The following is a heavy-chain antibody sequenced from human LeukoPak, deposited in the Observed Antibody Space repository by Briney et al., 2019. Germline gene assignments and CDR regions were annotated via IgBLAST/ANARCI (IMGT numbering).Heavy chain of an antibody. J-gene: IGHJ5*02. V-gene: IGHV4-38-2*02. D-gene: IGHD3-9*01. Sequence: SETLSLTCTVSGYSISSGYYWGWIRQPPGKGLEWVGSIYYSGSTYYNPSFKSRATISVATSKKQFTLNLASWTAADPAGNSVARGTSTYYDILPGHPSEGWFDPWGQGTLVTGS. CDR2: IYYSGST. CDR3: ARGTSTYYDILPGHPSEGWFDP. CDR1: GYSISSGYY.